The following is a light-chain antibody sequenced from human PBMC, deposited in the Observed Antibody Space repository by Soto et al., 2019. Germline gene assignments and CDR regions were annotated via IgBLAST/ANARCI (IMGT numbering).Light chain of an antibody. J-gene: IGLJ1*01. Sequence: QSVLTQPRSVSGSTGQSVTISCTGTSSDVGGYNFVSWYQHHPGKAPKLMIYNVIQRPSGVPDRFSASKSGNTASLTISGLQAEDEADYYCCSYAGSYTYVFGTGTKLTVL. CDR2: NVI. CDR1: SSDVGGYNF. V-gene: IGLV2-11*01. CDR3: CSYAGSYTYV.